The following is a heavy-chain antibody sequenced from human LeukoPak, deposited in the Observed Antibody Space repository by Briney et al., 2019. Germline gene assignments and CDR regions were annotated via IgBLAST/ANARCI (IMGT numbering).Heavy chain of an antibody. Sequence: SGTLSLTCAVSGGSGGSISSSNFWSWVRQPPGKGLEWIGEIYHSGSTNYNPSLKSRVTISVDKSKNQFSLNLSSVTAADTAVYYCARVGGDYVIYWGQGTLVTVSS. D-gene: IGHD3-10*01. J-gene: IGHJ4*02. CDR1: GGSGGSISSSNF. V-gene: IGHV4-4*02. CDR3: ARVGGDYVIY. CDR2: IYHSGST.